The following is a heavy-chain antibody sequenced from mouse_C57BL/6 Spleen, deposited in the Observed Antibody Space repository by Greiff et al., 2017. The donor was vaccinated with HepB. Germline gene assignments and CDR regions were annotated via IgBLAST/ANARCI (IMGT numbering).Heavy chain of an antibody. CDR1: GFTFSSYG. CDR3: ARGGSSYVGPYYFDY. J-gene: IGHJ2*01. CDR2: ISSGGSYT. D-gene: IGHD1-1*01. Sequence: DVMLVESGGDLVKPGGSLKLSCAASGFTFSSYGMSWVRQTPDKRLEWVATISSGGSYTYYPDSVKGRFTISRDNAKNTLYLQMSSLKSEDTAMYYCARGGSSYVGPYYFDYWGQGTTLTVSS. V-gene: IGHV5-6*02.